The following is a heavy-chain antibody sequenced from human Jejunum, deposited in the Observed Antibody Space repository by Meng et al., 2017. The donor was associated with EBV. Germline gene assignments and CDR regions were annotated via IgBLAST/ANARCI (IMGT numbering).Heavy chain of an antibody. Sequence: VPLQESGPGLAPPSGPLALTCTVSSGSINKQNWWHWVRQAPGKGLEWIGEIDHTGTTHYNPSLKSRVTISLGTSMNQFSLELTSPTPADTAVYYCARDSQYLARGYFDYWGQGALVTVSS. CDR1: SGSINKQNW. D-gene: IGHD2/OR15-2a*01. J-gene: IGHJ4*02. V-gene: IGHV4-4*02. CDR3: ARDSQYLARGYFDY. CDR2: IDHTGTT.